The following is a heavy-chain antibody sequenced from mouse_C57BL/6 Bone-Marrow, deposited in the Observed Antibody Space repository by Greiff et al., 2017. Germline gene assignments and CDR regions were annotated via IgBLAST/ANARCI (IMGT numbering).Heavy chain of an antibody. D-gene: IGHD1-1*01. V-gene: IGHV1-55*01. CDR1: GYTFTSYW. CDR3: ARGDYGSSYWYFDV. Sequence: QVQLQQPGAELVKPGASVKMSCKASGYTFTSYWITWVKQRPGQGLEWIGDIYPGSGSTNYNEKFKGKATLTAEKSSSTAYMQLSSLTSEDSAVYFCARGDYGSSYWYFDVWGTGTTVTVSS. CDR2: IYPGSGST. J-gene: IGHJ1*03.